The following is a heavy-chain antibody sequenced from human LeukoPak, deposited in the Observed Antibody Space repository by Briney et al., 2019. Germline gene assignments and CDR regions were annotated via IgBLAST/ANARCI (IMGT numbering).Heavy chain of an antibody. Sequence: QTGGSLRLSCAASGFTFSSYGMHWVRQAPGKGLEWVSVMYSGGGTHYADSVKGRFTISRDNSKNTLYLQMNNLRVEDTAVYYCARENERAVLCLDYWGQGTLVTVSS. CDR2: MYSGGGT. J-gene: IGHJ4*02. V-gene: IGHV3-66*01. CDR1: GFTFSSYG. CDR3: ARENERAVLCLDY. D-gene: IGHD2-8*01.